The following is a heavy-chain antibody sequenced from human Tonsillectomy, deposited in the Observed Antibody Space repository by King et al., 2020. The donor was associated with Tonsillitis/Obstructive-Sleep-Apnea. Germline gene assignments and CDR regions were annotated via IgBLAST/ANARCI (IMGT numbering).Heavy chain of an antibody. D-gene: IGHD2-8*01. V-gene: IGHV4-59*01. J-gene: IGHJ3*02. CDR2: IYYSGSA. CDR1: GGSISSYY. Sequence: VQLQESGPGLVKPSETLSLTCTVSGGSISSYYWSWIRQPPGKGLEWIGYIYYSGSANYNPSLKSRVTISVDTSKHQFSLKLSSVTAADTVVYYCARDMVLEAGGDAFDIWGQGTMVTVSS. CDR3: ARDMVLEAGGDAFDI.